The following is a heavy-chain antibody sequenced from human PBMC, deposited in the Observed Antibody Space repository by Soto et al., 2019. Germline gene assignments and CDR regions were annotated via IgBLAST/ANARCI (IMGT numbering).Heavy chain of an antibody. D-gene: IGHD6-19*01. J-gene: IGHJ4*02. CDR2: INAGNGST. Sequence: ASVKVSCKASGYTFTGYYMHWVRQAPGQGLEWMGWINAGNGSTKFSQKFQGRVTITTDTSASTAYMELSSLRSEDTAVYYCARDGAVAGDSNFDYWGQGTLVTVSS. V-gene: IGHV1-3*01. CDR1: GYTFTGYY. CDR3: ARDGAVAGDSNFDY.